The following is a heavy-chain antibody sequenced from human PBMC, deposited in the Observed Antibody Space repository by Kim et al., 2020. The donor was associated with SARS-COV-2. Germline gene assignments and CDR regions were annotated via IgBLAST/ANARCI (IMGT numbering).Heavy chain of an antibody. CDR2: K. D-gene: IGHD1-20*01. V-gene: IGHV2-70*01. Sequence: KYYSTSLKTRLTISKDTSKNQVVLTMTNMDPVDTATYYCARSGPQVCIDYWGQGTLVTVSS. CDR3: ARSGPQVCIDY. J-gene: IGHJ4*02.